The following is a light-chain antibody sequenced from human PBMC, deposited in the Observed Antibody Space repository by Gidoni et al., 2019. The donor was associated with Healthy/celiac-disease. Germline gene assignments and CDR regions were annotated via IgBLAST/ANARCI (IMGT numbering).Light chain of an antibody. Sequence: QSALTQPASVSGSPGQSITISCTGSSSDVGVYNYVSWYQQHPGKAPKLMIYDVSNRPSGVSNRFSGSKSGNTASLTISGLQAEDEADYYCSSYTSSITLFGGGTKLTVL. CDR1: SSDVGVYNY. CDR3: SSYTSSITL. J-gene: IGLJ2*01. CDR2: DVS. V-gene: IGLV2-14*01.